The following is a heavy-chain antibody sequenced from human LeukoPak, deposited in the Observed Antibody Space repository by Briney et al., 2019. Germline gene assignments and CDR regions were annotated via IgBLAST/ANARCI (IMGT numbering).Heavy chain of an antibody. V-gene: IGHV4-30-4*01. CDR3: ASQTYYYDSSGYYGGAFDI. CDR2: IYYSGST. D-gene: IGHD3-22*01. Sequence: SETLSLTCTVSGGSISSGDYYWSWIRQPPGKGLEWIGYIYYSGSTYYNPSLKSRVTISVDTSKNQFSLKLSSVTAADTAVYYCASQTYYYDSSGYYGGAFDIWGQGTMVTVSS. CDR1: GGSISSGDYY. J-gene: IGHJ3*02.